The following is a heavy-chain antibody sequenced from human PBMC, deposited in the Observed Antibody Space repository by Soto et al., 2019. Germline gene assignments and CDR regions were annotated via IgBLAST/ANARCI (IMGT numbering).Heavy chain of an antibody. CDR1: GFTFDDYT. Sequence: EVQLVESGGVVVQPGGSLRLSCAASGFTFDDYTMHWVRQAPGKGLEWVSLISWDGGSTYYADSVKGRFTISRDNSKNSLYLQMNSLRTEDTALYYCATDMSVGMVSYFDYWGQGTLVTVSS. V-gene: IGHV3-43*01. CDR2: ISWDGGST. CDR3: ATDMSVGMVSYFDY. J-gene: IGHJ4*02. D-gene: IGHD5-18*01.